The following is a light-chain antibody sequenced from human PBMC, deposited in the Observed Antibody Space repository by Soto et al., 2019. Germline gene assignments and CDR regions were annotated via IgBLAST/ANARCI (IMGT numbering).Light chain of an antibody. CDR2: GAS. CDR1: QSVSSR. Sequence: EIVLTQAPATVSFSPGESATLSCGASQSVSSRLAWYHQKPGQSPRLLIYGASTRATGIPARFSGSGSGTDFTLTISSLEPEDFAVYYCQQRSNWQGATFGGGTKVDI. CDR3: QQRSNWQGAT. V-gene: IGKV3-11*01. J-gene: IGKJ4*01.